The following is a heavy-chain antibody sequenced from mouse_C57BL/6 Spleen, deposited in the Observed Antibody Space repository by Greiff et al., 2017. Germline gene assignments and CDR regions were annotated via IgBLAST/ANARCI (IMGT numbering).Heavy chain of an antibody. V-gene: IGHV1-22*01. Sequence: EVQLQQSGPELVKPGASVKMSCKASGYTFTDYNMHWVKQSHGQSLEWIGYINPNNGGTSYNQKFKGKATLTVNKSSSTAYMELRSLTSEDSAVYYCARTPSYYCGSSPFAYWGQGTLVTVSA. CDR3: ARTPSYYCGSSPFAY. CDR2: INPNNGGT. J-gene: IGHJ3*01. D-gene: IGHD1-1*01. CDR1: GYTFTDYN.